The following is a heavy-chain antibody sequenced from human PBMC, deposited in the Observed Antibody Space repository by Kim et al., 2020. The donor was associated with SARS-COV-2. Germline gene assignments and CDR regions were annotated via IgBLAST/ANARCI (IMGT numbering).Heavy chain of an antibody. D-gene: IGHD1-26*01. CDR1: GFTFSVHW. CDR2: INSGGSTI. Sequence: GGSLRLSCAASGFTFSVHWMHWVRQAPGKGLVCVSQINSGGSTIAYADSVKGRFTISRDNAKNTLFLQMSTLRGDDTAVYYCARGGLMGATDSWGEGSLGSVAS. V-gene: IGHV3-74*01. CDR3: ARGGLMGATDS. J-gene: IGHJ5*01.